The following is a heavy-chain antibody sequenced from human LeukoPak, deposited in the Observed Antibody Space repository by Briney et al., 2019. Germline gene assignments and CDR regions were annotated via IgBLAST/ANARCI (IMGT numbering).Heavy chain of an antibody. CDR1: GGSFSGYY. Sequence: SETLSLTCAVYGGSFSGYYWSWIRQPPGKGLEWIGEINHSGSTNYNPSLKSRVTISVDTSKNQFSLKLSSVTAADTAVYYCARARNSSGYSFDYWGQGTLVTVSS. CDR2: INHSGST. CDR3: ARARNSSGYSFDY. V-gene: IGHV4-34*01. D-gene: IGHD3-22*01. J-gene: IGHJ4*02.